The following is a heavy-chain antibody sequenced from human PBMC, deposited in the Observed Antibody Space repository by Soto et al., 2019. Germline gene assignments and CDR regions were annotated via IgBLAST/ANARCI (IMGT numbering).Heavy chain of an antibody. Sequence: GESLKISCQGSGYSFTTYWINWVRQMPGEGLEWMGRIDPSDSYTKYSPSFQGHVSISADKSISAAYLQWSSLKASDTAIDYCARPPKWVNSTGPKFIKQEYLDCSSQGASVTVCS. V-gene: IGHV5-10-1*01. D-gene: IGHD1-26*01. CDR3: ARPPKWVNSTGPKFIKQEYLDC. CDR1: GYSFTTYW. J-gene: IGHJ4*02. CDR2: IDPSDSYT.